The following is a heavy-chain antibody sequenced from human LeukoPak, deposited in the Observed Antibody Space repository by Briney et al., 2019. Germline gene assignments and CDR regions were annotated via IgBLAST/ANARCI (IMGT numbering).Heavy chain of an antibody. D-gene: IGHD1-26*01. J-gene: IGHJ6*02. V-gene: IGHV3-30*04. CDR2: ISYDGSNK. Sequence: PGRSLRLSCAAPGFTFSSYAMHWVRQAPGKGLEWVAVISYDGSNKYYADSVKGRFTISRDNSKNTLYLQMNSLRAEDTAVYYCARGKWEHYGMDVWGQGTTVTVSS. CDR3: ARGKWEHYGMDV. CDR1: GFTFSSYA.